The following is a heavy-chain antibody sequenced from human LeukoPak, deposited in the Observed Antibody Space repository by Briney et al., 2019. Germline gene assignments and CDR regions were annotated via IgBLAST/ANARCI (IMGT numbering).Heavy chain of an antibody. D-gene: IGHD3-22*01. V-gene: IGHV4-31*03. CDR3: ARATYYYDSSGRPLPYYFDY. CDR1: GGSISSGGYY. Sequence: SETLSLTCTVSGGSISSGGYYWSWIRQHPGKGLEWIGYIYYSGSTYYNPSLKSRVTISVDTSKNQFSLKLSSVTAADTAVYYCARATYYYDSSGRPLPYYFDYWGQGTLVTVSS. CDR2: IYYSGST. J-gene: IGHJ4*02.